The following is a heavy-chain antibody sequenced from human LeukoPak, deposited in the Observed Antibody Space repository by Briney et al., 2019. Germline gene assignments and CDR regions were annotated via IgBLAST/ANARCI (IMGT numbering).Heavy chain of an antibody. CDR2: IYYSGST. CDR3: ATTFGKGNY. J-gene: IGHJ4*02. Sequence: PSETLSLTCTVSGGSVSSGSYYWSWIRQPPGKGLEWIGYIYYSGSTNYNPSLKGRVTISVDTSKNQFSLKLSSVTAADTAVYYCATTFGKGNYWGQGTLVTVSS. V-gene: IGHV4-61*01. CDR1: GGSVSSGSYY. D-gene: IGHD3-16*01.